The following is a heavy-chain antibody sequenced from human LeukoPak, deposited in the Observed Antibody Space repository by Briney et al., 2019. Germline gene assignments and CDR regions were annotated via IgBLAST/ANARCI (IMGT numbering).Heavy chain of an antibody. J-gene: IGHJ6*02. CDR2: IYSSGSA. D-gene: IGHD6-6*01. V-gene: IGHV4-4*07. CDR3: ARALQEYSSSYDYGMDV. CDR1: GGSITTYY. Sequence: PSETLSLTCTVSGGSITTYYWSWIRQPAGEGLEWIGRIYSSGSANYNPSLKSRVTMSVDTSKNQFSLKLSSVTAADTAVYYCARALQEYSSSYDYGMDVWGQGTTVTVSS.